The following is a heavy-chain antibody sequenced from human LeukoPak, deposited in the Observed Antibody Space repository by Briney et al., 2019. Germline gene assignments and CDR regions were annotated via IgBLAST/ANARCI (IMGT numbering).Heavy chain of an antibody. J-gene: IGHJ6*03. Sequence: GGSLRLSCAASGFTFSSYGMHWVRQAPGKGLEWVAFIRYDGSNKYYADSVKGRFTISRDSSKNTLYLQMNSLRAEDTAVYYCAKDRVSSSWSMDYYMDVWGKGTTVTISS. CDR1: GFTFSSYG. CDR3: AKDRVSSSWSMDYYMDV. CDR2: IRYDGSNK. V-gene: IGHV3-30*02. D-gene: IGHD6-13*01.